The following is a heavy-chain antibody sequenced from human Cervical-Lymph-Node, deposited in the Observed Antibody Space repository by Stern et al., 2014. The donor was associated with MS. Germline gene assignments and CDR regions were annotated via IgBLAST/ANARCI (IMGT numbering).Heavy chain of an antibody. V-gene: IGHV3-11*01. Sequence: VQLVESGGGLVKPGGSLRLSCAASGFTFSDYYMNWIRQAPGKGLEWVAYISSSGGTTYYAASVKGRFTISRDNARNSLDLQMNSLRAEDTAVYYCARDPQRRDGYNFDYWGQGALVTVSS. CDR3: ARDPQRRDGYNFDY. D-gene: IGHD5-24*01. J-gene: IGHJ4*02. CDR2: ISSSGGTT. CDR1: GFTFSDYY.